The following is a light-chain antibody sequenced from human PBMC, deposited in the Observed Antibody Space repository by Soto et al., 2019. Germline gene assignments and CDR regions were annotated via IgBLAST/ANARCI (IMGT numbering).Light chain of an antibody. CDR2: KAS. V-gene: IGKV1-5*03. J-gene: IGKJ1*01. Sequence: DIQMTQSPSTLSASVGDRVTLTFRASQSISSWLAWYQQKPGKAPKLLIYKASSLESGVPSRFSGSGSGTEFALTISSLQPEDFATYYCLQHNTYPWTFGQGTKVDIK. CDR3: LQHNTYPWT. CDR1: QSISSW.